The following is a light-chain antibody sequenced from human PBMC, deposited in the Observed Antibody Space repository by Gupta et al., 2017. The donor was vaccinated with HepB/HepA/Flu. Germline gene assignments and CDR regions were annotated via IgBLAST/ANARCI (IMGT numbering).Light chain of an antibody. V-gene: IGLV2-23*02. CDR1: SGDVGSYNL. CDR3: CSYARGSTVV. Sequence: QSALTQPASVSGSPGQSITISCTGTSGDVGSYNLVSWYQQHPGKAPKLMIYEVTKRPSGVSNRFSGSKSGNTASLTISGLQADDEANYYCCSYARGSTVVFGGGTKLTVL. J-gene: IGLJ2*01. CDR2: EVT.